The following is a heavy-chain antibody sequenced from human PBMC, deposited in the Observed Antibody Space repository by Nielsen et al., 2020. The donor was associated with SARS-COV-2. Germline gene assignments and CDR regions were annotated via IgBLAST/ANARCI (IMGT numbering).Heavy chain of an antibody. CDR3: ARAPMIVVVITAFDI. CDR1: GGSISSGGYY. Sequence: LRLSCTVSGGSISSGGYYWSWIRQHPGKGLEWIGYIYYSGSTYYNPSLKSRVTISVDTSKNQFSLKLSSVTAADTAVYYCARAPMIVVVITAFDIWGQGTMVTVSS. D-gene: IGHD3-22*01. V-gene: IGHV4-31*03. J-gene: IGHJ3*02. CDR2: IYYSGST.